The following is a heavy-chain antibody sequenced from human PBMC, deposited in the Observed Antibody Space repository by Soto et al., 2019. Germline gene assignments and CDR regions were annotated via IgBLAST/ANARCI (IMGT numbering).Heavy chain of an antibody. CDR3: AKVIVEWELLNAFDS. D-gene: IGHD1-26*01. CDR2: IRGRGGTT. V-gene: IGHV3-23*01. CDR1: GFSFSSYA. Sequence: EVQLLESGGGLVQPGGSLRLSCAASGFSFSSYAMGWVHQAPGKGLEGVSGIRGRGGTTYYADSVKGRFTISRDNSKNTLYLQMDSLRAEDTAIYYCAKVIVEWELLNAFDSWGQGTLVTVSS. J-gene: IGHJ4*02.